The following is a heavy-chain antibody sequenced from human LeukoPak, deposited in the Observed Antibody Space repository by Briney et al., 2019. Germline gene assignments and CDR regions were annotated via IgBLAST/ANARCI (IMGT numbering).Heavy chain of an antibody. D-gene: IGHD3-3*01. CDR3: AIDLYAYYDFWSGSSGFDP. V-gene: IGHV3-66*01. CDR2: IYSGGST. Sequence: RGSLRLSCAASRFTFDDYIMHWVRHAPGKGLEWVSIIYSGGSTFYADSVKGRFTISRDNAKNTLYLQMNSLRAEDTAGYYCAIDLYAYYDFWSGSSGFDPWGQGTLVTVSS. CDR1: RFTFDDYI. J-gene: IGHJ5*02.